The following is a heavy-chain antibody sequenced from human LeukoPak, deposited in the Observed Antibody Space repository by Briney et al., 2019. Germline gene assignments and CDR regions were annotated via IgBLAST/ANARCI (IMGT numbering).Heavy chain of an antibody. V-gene: IGHV3-30*18. CDR2: ISYDGSNK. J-gene: IGHJ4*02. CDR3: AKDHRSRYFDY. Sequence: QSGGSLRLSCAASGFTFSSSGVHWVPQAPGKGLGWVTVISYDGSNKYYAHSLKGLFTISRDNSKNTLYLQMNSLRAEDRAVYYCAKDHRSRYFDYWVQGTMVTVSS. CDR1: GFTFSSSG.